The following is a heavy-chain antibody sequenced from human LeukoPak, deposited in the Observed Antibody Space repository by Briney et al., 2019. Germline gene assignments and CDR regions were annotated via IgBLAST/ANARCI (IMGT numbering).Heavy chain of an antibody. CDR1: GFTFSGAW. D-gene: IGHD3-22*01. CDR2: IKGKIDGGTT. Sequence: GGSLRLSCAASGFTFSGAWMSWFRQAPGKGLEWVGRIKGKIDGGTTHYAAPLKGRFTISRDDSKSTSFLQMNSLKTEDTAMYYCTRMDYYDSSGFDYWGQGTLVTVSS. J-gene: IGHJ4*02. V-gene: IGHV3-15*01. CDR3: TRMDYYDSSGFDY.